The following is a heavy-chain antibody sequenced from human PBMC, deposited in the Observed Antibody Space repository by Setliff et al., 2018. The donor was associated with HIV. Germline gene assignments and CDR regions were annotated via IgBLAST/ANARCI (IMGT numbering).Heavy chain of an antibody. CDR3: AREVKLAYCSGGSYYYYYMDV. CDR1: GGSISSGSYY. V-gene: IGHV4-61*02. CDR2: IYTSGST. D-gene: IGHD2-15*01. J-gene: IGHJ6*03. Sequence: SETLSLTCTVSGGSISSGSYYWSWIRQPAGKGLEWIGRIYTSGSTNYNPSLKSRVTISVDTSKNQFSLKLSTVTAADTVVYYCAREVKLAYCSGGSYYYYYMDVWGKGTTVTVS.